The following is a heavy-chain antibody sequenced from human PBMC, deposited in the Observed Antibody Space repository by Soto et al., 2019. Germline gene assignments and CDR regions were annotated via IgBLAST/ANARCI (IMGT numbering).Heavy chain of an antibody. J-gene: IGHJ4*01. V-gene: IGHV4-4*02. CDR1: WGSISSHDY. Sequence: SQPLCLTCAVAWGSISSHDYCPWVRQPPGKGLEWIGESHQNGNPNYNSSLGSRVTVSVDKSKNQFSLKLSSVTVADTAVYYCATRDDIKSYWGHGTLVTVSS. CDR3: ATRDDIKSY. CDR2: SHQNGNP.